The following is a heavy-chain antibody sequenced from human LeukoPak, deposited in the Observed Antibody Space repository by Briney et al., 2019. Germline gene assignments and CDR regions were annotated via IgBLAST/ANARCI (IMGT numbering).Heavy chain of an antibody. V-gene: IGHV3-48*01. CDR3: AKDPLVRGATYDY. Sequence: GGSLRLSCAASGFTFSSFGMNWVRQAPGKGLEWVSYISYSGSLTDHADSVKGRFTISRDNAKNSLYLQMNSLRAEDTAVYYCAKDPLVRGATYDYWGQGTLVTVSS. CDR2: ISYSGSLT. CDR1: GFTFSSFG. J-gene: IGHJ4*02. D-gene: IGHD3-10*01.